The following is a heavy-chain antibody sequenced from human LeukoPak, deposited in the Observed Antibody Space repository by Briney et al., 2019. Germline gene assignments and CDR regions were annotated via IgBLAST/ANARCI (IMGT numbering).Heavy chain of an antibody. V-gene: IGHV3-21*01. D-gene: IGHD3-10*01. CDR1: LPLRKFW. Sequence: GSLGPPLCGPWLPLRKFWLNWVRQAPGEGLGGVLSISYSSSYIYYADSVKGRFTISRDNAKNSLYLQMNSLRAEDTAVYYCARDRGWFGELSYYFDYWGQGTLVTVSS. J-gene: IGHJ4*02. CDR2: ISYSSSYI. CDR3: ARDRGWFGELSYYFDY.